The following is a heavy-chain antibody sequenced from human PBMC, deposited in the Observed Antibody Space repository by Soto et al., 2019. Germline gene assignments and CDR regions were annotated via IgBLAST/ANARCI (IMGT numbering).Heavy chain of an antibody. CDR3: ARDADKKKYSDFWSGLDY. V-gene: IGHV1-18*04. CDR1: GYTFTSYG. D-gene: IGHD3-3*01. Sequence: ASVKFSCKASGYTFTSYGISWVRQARGQGLEWMGWISAYNGNTNYAQKLQGRVTMTTDTSTSTAYMELRSLRSDDTAVHYCARDADKKKYSDFWSGLDYWGQGTLVTVSS. CDR2: ISAYNGNT. J-gene: IGHJ4*02.